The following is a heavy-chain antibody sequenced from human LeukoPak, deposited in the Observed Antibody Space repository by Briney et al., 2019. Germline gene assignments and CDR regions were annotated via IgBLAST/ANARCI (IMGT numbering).Heavy chain of an antibody. V-gene: IGHV4-34*01. J-gene: IGHJ4*02. CDR2: INHSGST. CDR1: GGSFSGYC. D-gene: IGHD3-16*01. CDR3: AREGVYDGYAYFDY. Sequence: SETLSLTCAVYGGSFSGYCWSWIRQPPGKGLEWIGEINHSGSTNYNPSLKSRVTISVDTSKNQFSLKLSSVTAADTAVYYCAREGVYDGYAYFDYWGQGTLVTVSS.